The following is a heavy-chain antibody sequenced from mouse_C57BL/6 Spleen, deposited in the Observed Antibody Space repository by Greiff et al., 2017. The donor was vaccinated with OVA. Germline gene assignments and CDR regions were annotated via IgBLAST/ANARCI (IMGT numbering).Heavy chain of an antibody. J-gene: IGHJ2*01. CDR2: INPGSGGT. CDR3: ARKFDGYYDY. CDR1: GYAFTNYL. D-gene: IGHD2-3*01. V-gene: IGHV1-54*01. Sequence: QVQLQQSGAELVRPGTSVKVSCQASGYAFTNYLIEWVKQRPGQGLEWIGVINPGSGGTNYNEKFKGKATLTADKSSSTAYMQLSSLTSEDSAVFFCARKFDGYYDYWGQGTTLTVSS.